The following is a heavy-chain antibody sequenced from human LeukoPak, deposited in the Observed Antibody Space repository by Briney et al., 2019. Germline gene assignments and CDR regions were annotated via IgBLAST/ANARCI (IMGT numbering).Heavy chain of an antibody. CDR2: VSVGGST. CDR3: ARVIPHGWRQSDH. Sequence: PGGSLRLSCAASGFTFSSYSMNWVRQSPGEGLEWIGEVSVGGSTNYNPSLKSRVTMSLDKSKSQFSLNLNSVTAADTAVYYCARVIPHGWRQSDHWGQGILVIVSS. J-gene: IGHJ4*02. V-gene: IGHV4-4*02. CDR1: GFTFSSYSM. D-gene: IGHD6-19*01.